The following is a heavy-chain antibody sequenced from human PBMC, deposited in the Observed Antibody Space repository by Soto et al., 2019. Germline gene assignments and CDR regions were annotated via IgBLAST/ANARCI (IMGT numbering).Heavy chain of an antibody. Sequence: PGGSLRLSCAASGFTFSSYWMSWVRQAPGKGLEWVANIKQDGSEKYYVDSVKGRFTISRDNSKNTLYLQMNSLRAEDTAVYYCAKDREYCSSTSCYGPYYMDVWGKGTTVTVSS. D-gene: IGHD2-2*01. CDR2: IKQDGSEK. CDR1: GFTFSSYW. V-gene: IGHV3-7*03. CDR3: AKDREYCSSTSCYGPYYMDV. J-gene: IGHJ6*03.